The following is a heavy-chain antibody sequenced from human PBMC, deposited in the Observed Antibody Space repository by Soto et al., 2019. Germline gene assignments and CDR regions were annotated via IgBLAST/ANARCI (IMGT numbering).Heavy chain of an antibody. CDR3: ARTNYYYYGMDV. V-gene: IGHV5-10-1*01. J-gene: IGHJ6*02. CDR1: VDRVSRYW. Sequence: VAALTSSGERSVDRVSRYWSSSEHQMHGKGLEWMGGIDPSDSYTNYSPSFQGHVTISADKSISTAYLQWSSLKASDTAMYYCARTNYYYYGMDVWGQGTTVTVSS. CDR2: IDPSDSYT.